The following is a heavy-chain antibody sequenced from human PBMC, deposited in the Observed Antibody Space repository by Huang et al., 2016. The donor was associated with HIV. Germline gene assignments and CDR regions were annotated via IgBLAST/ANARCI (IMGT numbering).Heavy chain of an antibody. CDR3: ATKTAAMDI. V-gene: IGHV3-7*01. J-gene: IGHJ6*02. Sequence: VESGGRLVQPGGSIRLACVGSTFTFGAYWMSLVGQSPGKGLEWVANIKQDESEKYYVESVKGRFNISRDNAKKVLFLEMNNVRVEDTATYYCATKTAAMDIWGQGTTVTVS. CDR2: IKQDESEK. CDR1: TFTFGAYW. D-gene: IGHD1-7*01.